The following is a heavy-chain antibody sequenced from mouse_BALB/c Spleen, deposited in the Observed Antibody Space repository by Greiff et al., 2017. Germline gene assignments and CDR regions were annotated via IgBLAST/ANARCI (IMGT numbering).Heavy chain of an antibody. CDR2: IYWDDDK. CDR3: ARRRDYGSSHWYFDV. D-gene: IGHD1-1*01. V-gene: IGHV8-12*01. J-gene: IGHJ1*01. Sequence: QVTLKVSGPGILQPSQTLSLTCSFSGFSLSTSGMGVSWIRQPSGKGLEWLAHIYWDDDKRYNPSLKSRLTISKDTSSNQVFLKITSVDTADTATYYCARRRDYGSSHWYFDVWGAGTTVTVSS. CDR1: GFSLSTSGMG.